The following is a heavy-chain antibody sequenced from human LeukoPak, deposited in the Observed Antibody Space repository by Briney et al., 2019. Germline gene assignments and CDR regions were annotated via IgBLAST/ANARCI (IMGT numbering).Heavy chain of an antibody. V-gene: IGHV3-33*08. J-gene: IGHJ5*02. D-gene: IGHD6-19*01. CDR3: ARDSRIAVAATTGGWFDH. CDR2: IWYDGSNK. Sequence: QAGGSLRLSCAGSGFSFSSYWMHWVRQAPGKGLEWVAVIWYDGSNKYYADSVKGRFTISRDNSKNTLYLQMNSLRAEDTAVYYCARDSRIAVAATTGGWFDHWGQGTLVTVSS. CDR1: GFSFSSYW.